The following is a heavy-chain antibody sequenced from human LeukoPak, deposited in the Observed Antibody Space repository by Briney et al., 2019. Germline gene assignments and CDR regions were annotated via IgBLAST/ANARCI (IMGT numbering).Heavy chain of an antibody. V-gene: IGHV1-24*01. CDR2: FDPEDGET. CDR1: GYTLTELS. CDR3: ATHIAVAASGGAEYFQH. J-gene: IGHJ1*01. D-gene: IGHD6-19*01. Sequence: ASVKVSCKVSGYTLTELSMHWVRRAPGKGLEWMGGFDPEDGETIYAQKFQGRVTMTEDTSTDTAYMELSSLRSEDTAVYYCATHIAVAASGGAEYFQHWGQGTLVTVSS.